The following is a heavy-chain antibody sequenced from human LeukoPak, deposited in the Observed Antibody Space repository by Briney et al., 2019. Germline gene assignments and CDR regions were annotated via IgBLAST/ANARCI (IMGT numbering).Heavy chain of an antibody. CDR3: ARAPSEIGGYYPEYFRH. CDR1: GFTYSTYW. Sequence: GGSLRLSCAASGFTYSTYWMHWVRQAPGKGLVWVSRIKSDGSTNYADSVKGRFTIPRDNAKNTVSLQMNSLRAEDTGVYYCARAPSEIGGYYPEYFRHWGQGTLVTVSS. D-gene: IGHD3-22*01. J-gene: IGHJ1*01. CDR2: IKSDGST. V-gene: IGHV3-74*01.